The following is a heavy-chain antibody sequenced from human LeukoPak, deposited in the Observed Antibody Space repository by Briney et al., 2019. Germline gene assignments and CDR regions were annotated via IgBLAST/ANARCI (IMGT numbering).Heavy chain of an antibody. CDR3: AREAYCGGDCYSGFDY. CDR1: GGSISSSNW. J-gene: IGHJ4*02. Sequence: SETLSLTCAVSGGSISSSNWWSWVRQPPGKGLEWMGEFYHSGSTNYNPSLKSRVTVSVDTSKNRFSLKLSSVTAADTAVYYCAREAYCGGDCYSGFDYWGQGTLVTVSS. V-gene: IGHV4-4*02. D-gene: IGHD2-21*02. CDR2: FYHSGST.